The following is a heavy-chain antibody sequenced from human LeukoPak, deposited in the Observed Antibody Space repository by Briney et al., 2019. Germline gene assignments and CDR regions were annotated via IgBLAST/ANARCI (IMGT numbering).Heavy chain of an antibody. V-gene: IGHV3-30*04. J-gene: IGHJ4*02. CDR2: ISYDGSNM. D-gene: IGHD5-24*01. CDR3: AKSGYNRFDY. CDR1: GLTFSSFA. Sequence: GGSLRLSCAASGLTFSSFAMHWVRQAPGKGLEWVAVISYDGSNMYYADSVKGRFTISRDNSKNTLYLQMNSLRAEDTAVYYCAKSGYNRFDYWGQGTLVTVSS.